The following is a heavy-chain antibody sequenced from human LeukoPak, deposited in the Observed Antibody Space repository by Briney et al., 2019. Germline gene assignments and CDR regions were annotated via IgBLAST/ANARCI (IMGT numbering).Heavy chain of an antibody. CDR1: GYTLTELS. Sequence: GASVKVSCKVSGYTLTELSMHWVRQAPGKGLEWMGGFDPEDGETIYAQKFQGRVTMTEDTSTDTAYMELSSLRSEDTAAYYCATPLHGDYGDLFDYWGQGTLVTVSS. CDR2: FDPEDGET. V-gene: IGHV1-24*01. D-gene: IGHD4-17*01. CDR3: ATPLHGDYGDLFDY. J-gene: IGHJ4*02.